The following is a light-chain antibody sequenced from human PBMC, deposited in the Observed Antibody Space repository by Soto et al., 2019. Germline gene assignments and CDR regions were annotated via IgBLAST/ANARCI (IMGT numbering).Light chain of an antibody. Sequence: DIQMTQSPASLSASVGDRVTITCRASQSISSYLNWYQQKPEKAPKLLIYAASSLQSGVPSRFSGSGSGTDFTLTISSLQPGDFATYFCQQSYITPWTFGQGTKVEI. CDR3: QQSYITPWT. V-gene: IGKV1-39*01. CDR1: QSISSY. J-gene: IGKJ1*01. CDR2: AAS.